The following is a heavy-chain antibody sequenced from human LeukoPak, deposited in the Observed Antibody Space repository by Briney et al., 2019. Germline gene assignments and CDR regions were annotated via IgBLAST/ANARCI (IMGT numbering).Heavy chain of an antibody. Sequence: PSETLSLTCVVYGGSFSGYYWSWIRQSPGKGLEWIGEVYHSGSTNYNPSLKSRVTISVDKSKNQFSLKLSSVTAADTAVYYCAGAYCGGDCYSGRTFDIWGQGTMVTVSS. J-gene: IGHJ3*02. D-gene: IGHD2-21*02. V-gene: IGHV4-34*01. CDR2: VYHSGST. CDR1: GGSFSGYY. CDR3: AGAYCGGDCYSGRTFDI.